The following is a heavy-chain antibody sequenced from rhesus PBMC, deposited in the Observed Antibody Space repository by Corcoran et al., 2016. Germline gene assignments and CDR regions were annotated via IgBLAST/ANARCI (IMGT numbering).Heavy chain of an antibody. J-gene: IGHJ4*01. CDR2: FDPEDGEA. CDR1: GYTFTELS. Sequence: EVQLVQSGAEVQKPGASVKISCKASGYTFTELSMHWVRQAPGKGLELMGRFDPEDGEAEYEQKIQDRVTITADTSTDTAYRELSSLRSEDTAVYYLARGDLWTGYDYWGQGVLVTVSS. D-gene: IGHD3-3*01. CDR3: ARGDLWTGYDY. V-gene: IGHV1-111*02.